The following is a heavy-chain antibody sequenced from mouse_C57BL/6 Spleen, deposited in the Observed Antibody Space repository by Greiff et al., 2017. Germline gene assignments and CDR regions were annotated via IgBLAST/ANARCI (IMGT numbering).Heavy chain of an antibody. CDR3: ARHYGSSGYYAMDY. D-gene: IGHD1-1*01. V-gene: IGHV1-19*01. Sequence: VQLQQSGPVLVKPGASVKMSCKASGYTFTDYYMNWVKQSHGKGLEWIGVINPYNGGTSYNQKFKGKATLTVDKSSSTAYMELNSLTSEDSAVYYCARHYGSSGYYAMDYWGQGTSVTVSS. CDR1: GYTFTDYY. J-gene: IGHJ4*01. CDR2: INPYNGGT.